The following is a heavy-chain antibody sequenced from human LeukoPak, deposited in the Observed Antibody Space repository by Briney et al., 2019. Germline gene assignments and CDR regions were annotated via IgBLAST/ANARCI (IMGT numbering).Heavy chain of an antibody. CDR1: GFTFSSYG. CDR3: ARDWPLRTMIVVVTPGAFDI. V-gene: IGHV3-33*01. Sequence: AGGSLRLSCAASGFTFSSYGMHWVRQAPGKGLEWVAVIWYDGSNKYYADSVKGRFTISRDNSKNTLYPQMNSLRAEDTAVYYCARDWPLRTMIVVVTPGAFDIWGQGTMVTVSS. J-gene: IGHJ3*02. CDR2: IWYDGSNK. D-gene: IGHD3-22*01.